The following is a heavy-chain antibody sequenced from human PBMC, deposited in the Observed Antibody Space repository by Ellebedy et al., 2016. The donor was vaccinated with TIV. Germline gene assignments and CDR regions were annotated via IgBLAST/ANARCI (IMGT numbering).Heavy chain of an antibody. D-gene: IGHD6-13*01. J-gene: IGHJ4*02. CDR1: GGSINSYY. CDR3: ASYSRSWSHIGY. Sequence: MPSETLSLTCSVSGGSINSYYWVWIRQPPGQGLEWIGHAFYTGTTSYNPSLKSRVTISVDKYKSQFSLSLSSVTAADTAVYYCASYSRSWSHIGYWGQGILVTVSS. V-gene: IGHV4-59*08. CDR2: AFYTGTT.